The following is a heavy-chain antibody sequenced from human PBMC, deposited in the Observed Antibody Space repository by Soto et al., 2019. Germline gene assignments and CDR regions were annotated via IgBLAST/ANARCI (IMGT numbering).Heavy chain of an antibody. CDR3: AKDRLTGTFWFDP. CDR2: ISGGGGTT. J-gene: IGHJ5*02. D-gene: IGHD1-7*01. CDR1: GFTFSSYA. V-gene: IGHV3-23*01. Sequence: GGSLRLSCAASGFTFSSYAMNWVRQAPGKGLEWVSAISGGGGTTYYADSVKGRFTISRDNSKNTLYLQMNSLRAEDTAVYYCAKDRLTGTFWFDPWGQGTLVTVSS.